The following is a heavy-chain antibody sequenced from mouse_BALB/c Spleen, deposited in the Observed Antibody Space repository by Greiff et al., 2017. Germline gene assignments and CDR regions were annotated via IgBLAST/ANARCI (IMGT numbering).Heavy chain of an antibody. CDR2: ISDGGSYT. Sequence: EVQRVESGGGLVKPGGSLKLSCAASGFTFSDYYMYWVRQTPEKRLEWVATISDGGSYTYYPDSVKGRFTISRDNAKNNLYLQMSSLKSEDTAMYYCARERYYAMDYWGQGTSVTVSS. V-gene: IGHV5-4*02. CDR1: GFTFSDYY. J-gene: IGHJ4*01. CDR3: ARERYYAMDY.